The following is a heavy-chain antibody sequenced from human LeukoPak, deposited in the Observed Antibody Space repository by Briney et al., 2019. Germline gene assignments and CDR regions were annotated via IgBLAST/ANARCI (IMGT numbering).Heavy chain of an antibody. CDR1: GFTFSSYA. V-gene: IGHV3-30-3*01. Sequence: GRSLRLSCAASGFTFSSYAMHWVRQAPGKGLEWVAVISYDGSNKYYADSVKGRFTISRDNSKNTLYLQMNSLRAEDTAVYYCARDPLAGRNPDFDYWGQGTLVTVSS. CDR3: ARDPLAGRNPDFDY. CDR2: ISYDGSNK. J-gene: IGHJ4*02. D-gene: IGHD1-14*01.